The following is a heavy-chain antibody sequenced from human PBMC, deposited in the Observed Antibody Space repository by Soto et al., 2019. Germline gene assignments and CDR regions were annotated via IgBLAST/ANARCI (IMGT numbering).Heavy chain of an antibody. CDR2: IQHDASTI. V-gene: IGHV3-30-3*01. CDR1: GFSLSGYS. D-gene: IGHD5-18*01. Sequence: GGSLRLSCAASGFSLSGYSMHWVRQAPGKGLDWVAVIQHDASTIYYADSVKGRFTISRDNSKNTLYLQMNDLTAEDTALYYCVKVGWGYSFGNGLDDWGQGTTVTVSS. CDR3: VKVGWGYSFGNGLDD. J-gene: IGHJ6*02.